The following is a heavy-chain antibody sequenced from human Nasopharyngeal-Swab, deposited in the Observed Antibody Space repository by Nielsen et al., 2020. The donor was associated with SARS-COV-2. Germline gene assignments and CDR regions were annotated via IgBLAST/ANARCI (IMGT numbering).Heavy chain of an antibody. CDR3: ARTGKGLGYCSSGSCYVIDS. J-gene: IGHJ4*02. V-gene: IGHV3-23*01. D-gene: IGHD2-15*01. CDR2: ISGGGDST. Sequence: GESLKISCAASGFTFSSYAMSWVRQAPGKGLEWVSAISGGGDSTYYADSVRGRFTISRDNSKNTLYLQMNSLRAEDTAVYYCARTGKGLGYCSSGSCYVIDSWGQGTLVTVSS. CDR1: GFTFSSYA.